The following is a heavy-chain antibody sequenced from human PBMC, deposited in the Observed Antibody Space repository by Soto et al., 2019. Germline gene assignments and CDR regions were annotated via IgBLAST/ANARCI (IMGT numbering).Heavy chain of an antibody. D-gene: IGHD3-22*01. CDR3: ARDTDYYDTSGYQNYGMDV. V-gene: IGHV3-7*03. Sequence: GGSLRLSCAASDFTFDIYWMTWVRQAPGKGLEWVANIKQDGSEKYYVDSVKGRFTVSRDNAKNSLYLQMNSLRAEDTAVYYCARDTDYYDTSGYQNYGMDVWGQGTTVTVSS. CDR1: DFTFDIYW. J-gene: IGHJ6*02. CDR2: IKQDGSEK.